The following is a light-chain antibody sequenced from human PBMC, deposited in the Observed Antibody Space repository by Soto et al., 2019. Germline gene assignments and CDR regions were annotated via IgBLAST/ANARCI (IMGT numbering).Light chain of an antibody. Sequence: EIGMAQSRATVCVSGGGVAISGSRASQSVSSNLAWYQQKPGQAPRLLIYGASTRATGIPARFSGSGSRTEFSLCSSCMQSEEFSRYCGLRYNMWWKLGQGTKVDIK. CDR3: LRYNMWWK. CDR2: GAS. CDR1: QSVSSN. V-gene: IGKV3-15*01. J-gene: IGKJ1*01.